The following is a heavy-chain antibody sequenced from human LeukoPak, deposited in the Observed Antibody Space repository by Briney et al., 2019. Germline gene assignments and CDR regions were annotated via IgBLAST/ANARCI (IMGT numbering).Heavy chain of an antibody. J-gene: IGHJ4*02. CDR2: IQFDGSDE. V-gene: IGHV3-30*02. CDR3: AEDQKLQPFHY. D-gene: IGHD2-15*01. Sequence: GGSLRLSCTASGFVFSTYGMHWVRQAPGKGLEWISFIQFDGSDEFYADSVKGRFIISRDNSKNTLYLQMNSLRTEDTSVYYCAEDQKLQPFHYWGQGTLVTVSS. CDR1: GFVFSTYG.